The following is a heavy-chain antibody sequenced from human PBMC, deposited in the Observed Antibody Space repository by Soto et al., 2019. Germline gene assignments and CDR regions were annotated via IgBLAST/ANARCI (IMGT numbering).Heavy chain of an antibody. CDR1: GFTFSLYW. V-gene: IGHV3-7*04. CDR3: ARDRRGYSGYDYLPYFDY. Sequence: EVQLVESGGGLVQPGGSRRLSCAASGFTFSLYWMSWVRQAPGKGLGWVANIKQDGSKKYYVDSVKGRFTISRDNAKNSLYLQMNNLRAEDTAVYYCARDRRGYSGYDYLPYFDYWGQGTLVTVSS. J-gene: IGHJ4*02. CDR2: IKQDGSKK. D-gene: IGHD5-12*01.